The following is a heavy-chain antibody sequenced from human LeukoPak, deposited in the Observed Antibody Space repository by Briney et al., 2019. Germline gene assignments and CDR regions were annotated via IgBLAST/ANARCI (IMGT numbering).Heavy chain of an antibody. D-gene: IGHD3-10*01. CDR2: IYPSGST. Sequence: SETLCLTCTVSGGSISSYYWSWIRQPAGRGLEWIGRIYPSGSTNYNPSLKSRVTMSVDTSENQISLKLSSVTAADTALYYCARVNYYGIDYWGQGTLVTVSS. J-gene: IGHJ4*02. CDR3: ARVNYYGIDY. CDR1: GGSISSYY. V-gene: IGHV4-4*07.